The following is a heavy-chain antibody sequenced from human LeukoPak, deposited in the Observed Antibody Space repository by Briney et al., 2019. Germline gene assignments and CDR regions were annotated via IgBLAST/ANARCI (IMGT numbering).Heavy chain of an antibody. Sequence: ASVKVSCKVSGYTLTELSMHWVRQAPGQGLEWMGIINPSGGSTSYAQKFQGRVTMTRDMSTSTVYMELSSLRSEDTAVYYCARAEGVLWFGETKGFDPWGQGTLVTVSS. D-gene: IGHD3-10*01. CDR2: INPSGGST. CDR3: ARAEGVLWFGETKGFDP. CDR1: GYTLTELS. V-gene: IGHV1-46*01. J-gene: IGHJ5*02.